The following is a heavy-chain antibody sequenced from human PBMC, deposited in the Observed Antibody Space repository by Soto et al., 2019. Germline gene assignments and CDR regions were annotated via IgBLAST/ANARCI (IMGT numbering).Heavy chain of an antibody. V-gene: IGHV3-30*18. J-gene: IGHJ6*02. CDR3: VKSLGFCSSSSCSRDYYYYYGMDV. Sequence: GGSLRRSCAASGFTFSSYGMHWVRQAPGKGLEWVTLISYDGGNKYYADSVKGRFSISRDNSRNTLYLQMNSLRPEDAAVYYCVKSLGFCSSSSCSRDYYYYYGMDVWGQGTTVTVSS. D-gene: IGHD2-2*01. CDR2: ISYDGGNK. CDR1: GFTFSSYG.